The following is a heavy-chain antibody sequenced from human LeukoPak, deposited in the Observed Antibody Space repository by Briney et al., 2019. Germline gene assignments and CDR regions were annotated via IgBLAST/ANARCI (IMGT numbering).Heavy chain of an antibody. D-gene: IGHD6-19*01. Sequence: GGSLRLSCAASGFTFSSYGMHWVRQAPGKGLGWVAVISYDGSNKYYADSVKGRFTISRDNFKNTLYLQMNSLRAEDTAVYYCAKGDSSGWYLFDYWGQGTLVTVSS. CDR1: GFTFSSYG. CDR3: AKGDSSGWYLFDY. V-gene: IGHV3-30*18. J-gene: IGHJ4*02. CDR2: ISYDGSNK.